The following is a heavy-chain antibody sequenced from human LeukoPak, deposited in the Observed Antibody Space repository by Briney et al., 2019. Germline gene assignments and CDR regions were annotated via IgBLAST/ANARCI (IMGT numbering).Heavy chain of an antibody. D-gene: IGHD5-12*01. CDR2: TYYRSKWYN. Sequence: SQTLSLTCAISGDSVSSNSAAWNWIRQSPSRGLEWLGGTYYRSKWYNDYAVSVKSRITINPDTSKNQFPLQLNSVTPKDTAVYYCARVIRGSGYDYCFDYWGQGTLVTVSS. CDR1: GDSVSSNSAA. V-gene: IGHV6-1*01. CDR3: ARVIRGSGYDYCFDY. J-gene: IGHJ4*02.